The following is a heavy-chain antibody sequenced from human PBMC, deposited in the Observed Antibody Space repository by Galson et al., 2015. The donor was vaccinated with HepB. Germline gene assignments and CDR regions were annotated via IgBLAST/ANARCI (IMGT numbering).Heavy chain of an antibody. CDR1: GFTFSDYY. CDR2: ISSSGSTI. Sequence: SLRLSCAASGFTFSDYYMSWIRQAPGKGLEWVSYISSSGSTIYYADSVKGRFTISRDNAKNSLYLQMNSLRAEDTAVYYCARGSVLWFGELALPPDYWGQGTLVTVSS. J-gene: IGHJ4*02. D-gene: IGHD3-10*01. V-gene: IGHV3-11*01. CDR3: ARGSVLWFGELALPPDY.